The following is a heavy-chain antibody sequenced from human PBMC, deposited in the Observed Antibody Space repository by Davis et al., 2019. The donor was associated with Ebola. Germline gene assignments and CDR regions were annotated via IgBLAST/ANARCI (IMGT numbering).Heavy chain of an antibody. V-gene: IGHV4-34*01. CDR2: INHSVST. J-gene: IGHJ6*02. CDR3: ARLYSNFYYYYYGMDV. Sequence: SETLSLTCAVYGGSFSGYYWSWIRQPPGKGLEWIGEINHSVSTNYNPSPKSRVTISVHTSKNQFSLKLSSVTAADTAVYYCARLYSNFYYYYYGMDVWGQGTTVTVSS. D-gene: IGHD4-11*01. CDR1: GGSFSGYY.